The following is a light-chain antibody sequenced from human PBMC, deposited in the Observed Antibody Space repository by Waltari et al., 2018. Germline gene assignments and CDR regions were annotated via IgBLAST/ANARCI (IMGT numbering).Light chain of an antibody. CDR3: SGWAISIRAQV. V-gene: IGLV10-54*04. J-gene: IGLJ3*02. CDR1: TNNVGNQG. CDR2: RNN. Sequence: QAGLTQPPSVSKGLRQTATLTCTGNTNNVGNQGAAWLQQHQGHPPKLLSYRNNNRPSGISERFSASRSGNTASLTIVGLQPEDESDYYWSGWAISIRAQVFGGGTKLTGL.